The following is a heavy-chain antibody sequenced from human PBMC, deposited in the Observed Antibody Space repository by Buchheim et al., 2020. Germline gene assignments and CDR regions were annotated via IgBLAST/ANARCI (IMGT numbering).Heavy chain of an antibody. CDR1: GGSIRSSKW. D-gene: IGHD5-18*01. CDR2: IYHSGST. Sequence: QVQLQESGPELVKPSGTLSLTCAVSGGSIRSSKWWSWVRQPPGKGLEWIGEIYHSGSTKYNPSLKSQVTISVDNSKNQFSLNLSSVTAADTAMYYCATRGDSGYTYVYRGQGTL. V-gene: IGHV4-4*02. CDR3: ATRGDSGYTYVY. J-gene: IGHJ4*02.